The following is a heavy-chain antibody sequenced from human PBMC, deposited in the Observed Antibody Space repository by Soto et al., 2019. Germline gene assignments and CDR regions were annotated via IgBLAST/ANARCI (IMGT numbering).Heavy chain of an antibody. CDR1: GYTFTSYA. Sequence: QVQLVQSGAEEKKPGASVKVSCKASGYTFTSYAIHWVRQAPGQRLEWMGWINAGNGNTKYSQKFQGRVTITRDTSARTAYMELSSLRSEDTAVYYSARSIVVVTALDYWGQGTLVTVSS. V-gene: IGHV1-3*05. J-gene: IGHJ4*02. CDR3: ARSIVVVTALDY. CDR2: INAGNGNT. D-gene: IGHD2-21*02.